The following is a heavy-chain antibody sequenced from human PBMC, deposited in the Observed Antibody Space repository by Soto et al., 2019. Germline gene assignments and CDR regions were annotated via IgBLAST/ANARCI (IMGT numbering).Heavy chain of an antibody. V-gene: IGHV3-7*03. CDR3: ARAQYDSGWYPDSFDY. CDR2: INQDGSDK. CDR1: GFTFSSYW. D-gene: IGHD6-19*01. J-gene: IGHJ4*02. Sequence: GGSLRLSCAASGFTFSSYWMSWVRQAPGKGLEWVANINQDGSDKYYVDSVKGRFTISRDNAKNSLYLQMSLGAEDTAVYYCARAQYDSGWYPDSFDYWGQGTLVTVSS.